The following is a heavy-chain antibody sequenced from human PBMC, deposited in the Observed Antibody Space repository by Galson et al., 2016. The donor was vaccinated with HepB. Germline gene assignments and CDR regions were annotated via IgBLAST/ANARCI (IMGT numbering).Heavy chain of an antibody. D-gene: IGHD3-22*01. Sequence: SLRLSCAVSGFMFSKYAMHWVRQAPGKGPEWLAVISYDGDTQFFAASMKGRLTISRDNPKSTLYLRLSNLGPEDTAKYFCARDPYSFDSTGFSYFLQHWGQGTLVTVSS. CDR2: ISYDGDTQ. CDR3: ARDPYSFDSTGFSYFLQH. CDR1: GFMFSKYA. V-gene: IGHV3-30*15. J-gene: IGHJ4*02.